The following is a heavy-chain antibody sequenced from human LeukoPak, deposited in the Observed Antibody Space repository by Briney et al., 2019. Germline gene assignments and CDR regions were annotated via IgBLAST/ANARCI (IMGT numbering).Heavy chain of an antibody. CDR3: AGNYGDYIIAWFDP. V-gene: IGHV4-34*01. CDR1: GGSISSYY. CDR2: INHSGST. Sequence: PSETLSLTCSVSGGSISSYYWSWIRQPPGKGLEWIGEINHSGSTNYNPSLKSRVTISVDTSKNQFSLKLSSVTAADTAVYYCAGNYGDYIIAWFDPWGQGTLVTVSS. J-gene: IGHJ5*02. D-gene: IGHD4-17*01.